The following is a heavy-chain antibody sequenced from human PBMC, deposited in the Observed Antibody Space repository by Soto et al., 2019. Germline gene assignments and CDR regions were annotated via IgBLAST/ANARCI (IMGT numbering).Heavy chain of an antibody. CDR1: GDSVSSNSAA. V-gene: IGHV6-1*01. J-gene: IGHJ4*02. CDR2: TYYRSKWYN. Sequence: QSQTLSLTCAISGDSVSSNSAAWNWIRQSPSRGLEWLGRTYYRSKWYNDYAVSVKSRITINPDTSKNQFSLQLNSVTPEDMAVYYCARESPRTGVNRRYFDYWGQGTLVTVSS. D-gene: IGHD7-27*01. CDR3: ARESPRTGVNRRYFDY.